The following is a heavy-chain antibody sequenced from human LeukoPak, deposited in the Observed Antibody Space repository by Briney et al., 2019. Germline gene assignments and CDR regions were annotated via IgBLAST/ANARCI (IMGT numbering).Heavy chain of an antibody. CDR2: INQDGSET. D-gene: IGHD5-24*01. J-gene: IGHJ3*01. CDR3: VRGFDGYFGFDL. Sequence: PGGSPRLSCAASGFIFSTYWMSWVRLAPGKGLEWVANINQDGSETFYVDSVKGRFTISRDNGKNSMFVQMDSLRAEDTAVYYCVRGFDGYFGFDLWGQGTMVTVSS. V-gene: IGHV3-7*05. CDR1: GFIFSTYW.